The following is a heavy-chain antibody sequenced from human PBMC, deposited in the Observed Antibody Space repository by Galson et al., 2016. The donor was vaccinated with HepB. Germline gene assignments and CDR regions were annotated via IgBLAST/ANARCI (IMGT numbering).Heavy chain of an antibody. CDR1: GFSFSSYS. V-gene: IGHV3-48*02. CDR3: ARETMVYAPFDS. CDR2: ISTSSSTT. Sequence: SLRLSCAGSGFSFSSYSMNWVRQAPGMGLEWISYISTSSSTTYYADSMKGRFTISRDNARNPLYQQMNSLRDEDTAVYSWARETMVYAPFDSWGQGTLVTVSS. D-gene: IGHD2-8*01. J-gene: IGHJ5*01.